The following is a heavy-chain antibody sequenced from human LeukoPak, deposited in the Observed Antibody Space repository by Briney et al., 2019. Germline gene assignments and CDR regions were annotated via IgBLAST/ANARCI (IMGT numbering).Heavy chain of an antibody. V-gene: IGHV1-18*01. CDR3: ANVAKGRYFLYYMDV. J-gene: IGHJ6*03. Sequence: ASVKVSCKTSGHSINTFGITWVRQAPGQGLEWIGWMSSDNGNTNYADKFQGRVTITRDTSRTTAYMELRSLRSDDTAVYFCANVAKGRYFLYYMDVWGAGTTATVSS. D-gene: IGHD1-26*01. CDR1: GHSINTFG. CDR2: MSSDNGNT.